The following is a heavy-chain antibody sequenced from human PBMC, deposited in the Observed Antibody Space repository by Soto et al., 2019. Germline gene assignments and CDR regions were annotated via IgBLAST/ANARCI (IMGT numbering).Heavy chain of an antibody. D-gene: IGHD3-10*01. Sequence: QVHLVESGGGVVQPGRSLRLSCAASGFTFSNYAMHWVRQAPVKGLEWVAVISYDGSNEYYADSVKGRFTISRDNSKNTLYLQMNSLRTEDTAVYYCAKSRGIISSGGMDVWGQGTTVTVSS. CDR3: AKSRGIISSGGMDV. CDR1: GFTFSNYA. CDR2: ISYDGSNE. J-gene: IGHJ6*02. V-gene: IGHV3-30*18.